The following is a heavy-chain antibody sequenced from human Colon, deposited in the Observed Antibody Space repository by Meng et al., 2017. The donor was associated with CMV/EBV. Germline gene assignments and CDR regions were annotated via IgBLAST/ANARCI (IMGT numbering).Heavy chain of an antibody. J-gene: IGHJ5*02. CDR2: INPSNGDN. CDR3: TGSDNRGHQTPRS. D-gene: IGHD3-10*01. Sequence: QVQLVQSGAEVKKPGASVKVSCKASGYTFTLSDYYIHWVRQAPGQGLEWMGRINPSNGDNDYAQGFKGRVTLTRDTAITPAYMDLNWLNSDDTAGYYCTGSDNRGHQTPRSWGQGALVTVSS. V-gene: IGHV1-2*06. CDR1: GYTFTLSDYY.